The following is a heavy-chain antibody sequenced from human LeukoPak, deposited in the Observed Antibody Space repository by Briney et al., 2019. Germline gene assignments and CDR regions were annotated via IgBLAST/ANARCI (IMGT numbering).Heavy chain of an antibody. CDR3: ARQVYYYDRSGYYYVDFFDF. V-gene: IGHV4-39*01. CDR2: IYYSGST. D-gene: IGHD3-22*01. J-gene: IGHJ4*02. CDR1: GGSISGSY. Sequence: SETLSLTCTVSGGSISGSYWSWIRQPPGKGLEWIGSIYYSGSTYYNSSLKSRVTISVDTSKNQFSLKLTSATAADTAVYYCARQVYYYDRSGYYYVDFFDFWGQGTLVTVSS.